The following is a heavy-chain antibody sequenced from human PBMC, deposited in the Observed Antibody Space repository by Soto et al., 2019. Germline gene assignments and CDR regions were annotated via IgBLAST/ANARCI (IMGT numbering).Heavy chain of an antibody. V-gene: IGHV5-51*01. D-gene: IGHD1-26*01. CDR2: IYPGDSDT. Sequence: RGESLKISCKGSGYSFPTHWIGWVRQMPGKGLEWMGIIYPGDSDTRYSPSFQGQVTISVDKSINTAYLQWSTLRASDTAMYYCARGATVGPTTAFFDYWGQGTLVTVSS. J-gene: IGHJ4*02. CDR1: GYSFPTHW. CDR3: ARGATVGPTTAFFDY.